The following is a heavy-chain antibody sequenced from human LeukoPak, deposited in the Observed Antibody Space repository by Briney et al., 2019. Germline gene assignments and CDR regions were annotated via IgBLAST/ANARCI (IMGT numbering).Heavy chain of an antibody. D-gene: IGHD3-3*01. CDR2: ISGSGGST. J-gene: IGHJ4*02. Sequence: GGSLRLSCAASGFTLSSYAMSWVRQAPGKGLEWVSAISGSGGSTYYADSVKGRFTISRDNSKNTLYLQMNSLRAEDTAVYYCAKALPKDDFWSGYYLEGYFDYWGQGTLVTVSS. CDR1: GFTLSSYA. CDR3: AKALPKDDFWSGYYLEGYFDY. V-gene: IGHV3-23*01.